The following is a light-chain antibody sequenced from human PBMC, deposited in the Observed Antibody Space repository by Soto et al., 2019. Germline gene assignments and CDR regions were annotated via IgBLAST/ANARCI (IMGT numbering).Light chain of an antibody. V-gene: IGKV3-11*01. CDR3: HQRSNWPPYT. J-gene: IGKJ2*01. CDR2: DAS. CDR1: QSVSSY. Sequence: EIVLPQSPATLSLSPGERATLSCRASQSVSSYLAWYQQKPGQAPRLLIYDASNRATGIPARFSGSGSGTDFTLTISSLEPEDFAVYYCHQRSNWPPYTFGQGTKLEIK.